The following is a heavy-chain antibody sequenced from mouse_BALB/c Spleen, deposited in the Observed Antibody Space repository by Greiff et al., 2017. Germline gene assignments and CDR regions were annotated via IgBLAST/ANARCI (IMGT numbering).Heavy chain of an antibody. CDR1: GFAFSSYD. CDR2: ISSGGGST. V-gene: IGHV5-12-1*01. J-gene: IGHJ3*01. CDR3: ARHRGNYEFAY. D-gene: IGHD2-1*01. Sequence: DVMLVESGGGLVKPGGSLKLSCAASGFAFSSYDMSWVRQTPEKRLEWVAYISSGGGSTYYPDTVKGRFTISRDNAKNTLYLQMSSLKSEDTAMYYCARHRGNYEFAYWGQGTLVTVSA.